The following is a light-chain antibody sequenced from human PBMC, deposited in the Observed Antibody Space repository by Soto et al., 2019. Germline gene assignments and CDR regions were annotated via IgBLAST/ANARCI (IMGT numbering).Light chain of an antibody. Sequence: DIQMTQSPSSLSASVGDRVTITCRASQSISSYLNWYQQKPGKAPKLLIYAASSLQIGVPSRFSGSGSGTDFTLTISSLQPEDFATYYCQQSYSTPQTFGQGTKVDIK. CDR2: AAS. J-gene: IGKJ1*01. CDR1: QSISSY. V-gene: IGKV1-39*01. CDR3: QQSYSTPQT.